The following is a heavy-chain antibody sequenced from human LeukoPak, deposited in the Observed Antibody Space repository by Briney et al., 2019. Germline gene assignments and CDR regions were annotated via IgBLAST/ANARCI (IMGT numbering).Heavy chain of an antibody. V-gene: IGHV4-34*01. D-gene: IGHD3-9*01. CDR1: GGSFSGYY. Sequence: SETLSLTCAVYGGSFSGYYWSWIRQPPGKGLEWIGEINHSGSTNYNPSLKSRVTISVDTSKNQFSLKLSSVTAADTAVYYCARVHRGLRYFDWFDYWGQGTLVTASS. J-gene: IGHJ5*01. CDR2: INHSGST. CDR3: ARVHRGLRYFDWFDY.